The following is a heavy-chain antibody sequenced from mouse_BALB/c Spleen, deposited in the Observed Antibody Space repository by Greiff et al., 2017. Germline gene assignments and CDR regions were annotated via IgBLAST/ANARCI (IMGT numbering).Heavy chain of an antibody. J-gene: IGHJ4*01. CDR1: GFTFSSFG. D-gene: IGHD2-10*02. CDR3: ARGQYGNYVPDAMDY. V-gene: IGHV5-17*02. Sequence: EVMLVESGGGLVQPGGSRKLSCAASGFTFSSFGMHWVRQAPEKGLEWVAYISSGSSTIYYADTVKGRFTISRDNPKNTLFLQMTSLRSEDTAMYYCARGQYGNYVPDAMDYWGQGTSVTVSS. CDR2: ISSGSSTI.